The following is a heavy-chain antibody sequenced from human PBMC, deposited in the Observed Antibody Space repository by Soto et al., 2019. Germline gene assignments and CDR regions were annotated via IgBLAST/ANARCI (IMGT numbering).Heavy chain of an antibody. D-gene: IGHD6-13*01. CDR3: ARVSSSSWAYYYYYMDV. V-gene: IGHV1-69*05. J-gene: IGHJ6*03. Sequence: SVKVSCKASGGTFSSYAISWVRQAPGQGLEWMGGIIPIFGTANYAQKFQGRFTISRDNSKNTLYLQMNSLRAEDTAVYYCARVSSSSWAYYYYYMDVWGKGTTVTVSS. CDR2: IIPIFGTA. CDR1: GGTFSSYA.